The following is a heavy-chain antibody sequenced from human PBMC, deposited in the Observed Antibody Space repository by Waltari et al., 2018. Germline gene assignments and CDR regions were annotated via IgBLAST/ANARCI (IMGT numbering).Heavy chain of an antibody. J-gene: IGHJ4*02. CDR3: ARQFSSGWYSEY. CDR2: INHSGGT. D-gene: IGHD6-19*01. V-gene: IGHV4-34*01. Sequence: QVQLQQWGAGLLKPSETLSLTCAVYGGSFSGYYWSWIRQSPGKGLEWIGEINHSGGTNYHPSLKSRVTISVDTSKNQFYLKVSSVTAADTAVYYCARQFSSGWYSEYWGQGTLVTVSS. CDR1: GGSFSGYY.